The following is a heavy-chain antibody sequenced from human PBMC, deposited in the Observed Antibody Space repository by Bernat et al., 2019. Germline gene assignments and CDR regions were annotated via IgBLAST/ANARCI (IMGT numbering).Heavy chain of an antibody. CDR1: GFIVSSYG. Sequence: EVQLVESGGGLVQPGGSLRLSCVASGFIVSSYGMSWVRQAPGKGLEWVSLIYNVGSTSYADSVKGRFTISRDNSKNTLYLQMNSLRAEDTAVFYCARYGSGYSLDVWGKGTTVTVSS. V-gene: IGHV3-66*01. D-gene: IGHD2-15*01. J-gene: IGHJ6*04. CDR2: IYNVGST. CDR3: ARYGSGYSLDV.